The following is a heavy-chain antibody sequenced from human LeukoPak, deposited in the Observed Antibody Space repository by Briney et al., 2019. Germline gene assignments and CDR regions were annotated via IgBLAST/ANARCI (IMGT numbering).Heavy chain of an antibody. CDR1: GYTFTGYY. D-gene: IGHD3-9*01. CDR2: INPNSGGT. J-gene: IGHJ6*03. V-gene: IGHV1-2*02. CDR3: ARDPNYDILTGRIYYYYYYMDV. Sequence: ASVKVSCKASGYTFTGYYMHWVRQAPGQGLEWMGWINPNSGGTNYAQKFQGRVTMTRDTSISTAYMELSRLRSDDTAVYYCARDPNYDILTGRIYYYYYYMDVWGKGTTVTVSS.